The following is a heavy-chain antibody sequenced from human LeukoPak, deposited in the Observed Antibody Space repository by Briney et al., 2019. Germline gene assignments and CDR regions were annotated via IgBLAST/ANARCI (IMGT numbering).Heavy chain of an antibody. CDR2: SNRGST. V-gene: IGHV4-39*07. D-gene: IGHD6-19*01. CDR3: ARHQISSGWSLYFDS. CDR1: GGSSSDIIT. Sequence: SETLSLTCNVSGGSSSDIITGPGSASPQGRDWSGLRVSNRGSTHYNPWLKRRVTISGHTSKNQFSLKVTSVTVADTAVFYCARHQISSGWSLYFDSWGQGILVTVSS. J-gene: IGHJ4*02.